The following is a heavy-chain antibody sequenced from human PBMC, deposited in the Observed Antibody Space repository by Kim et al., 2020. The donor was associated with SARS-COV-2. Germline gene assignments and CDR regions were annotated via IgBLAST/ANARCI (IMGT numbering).Heavy chain of an antibody. CDR3: ARLLQYYDILTGYYYYYGMDV. Sequence: SETLSLTCAVYGGSFSGYYWSWIRQPPGKGLEWIGEINHSGSTNYNPSLKSRVTISVDTSKNQFSLKLSSVTAADTAVYYCARLLQYYDILTGYYYYYGMDVWGQGTTVTVSS. CDR1: GGSFSGYY. J-gene: IGHJ6*02. CDR2: INHSGST. D-gene: IGHD3-9*01. V-gene: IGHV4-34*01.